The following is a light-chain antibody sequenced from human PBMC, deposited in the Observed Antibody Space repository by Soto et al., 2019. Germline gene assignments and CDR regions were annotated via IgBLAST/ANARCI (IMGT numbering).Light chain of an antibody. Sequence: EIVMTQSPATLSVSPGESATLSCRASQSISNSLAWYQHKLGQPPRFLIYGASTRATGVPARFSGSGSGTEFTLTISSLQSEDFAVYYCQHYYEWPPSFGQGTKVEIK. CDR3: QHYYEWPPS. J-gene: IGKJ1*01. V-gene: IGKV3-15*01. CDR2: GAS. CDR1: QSISNS.